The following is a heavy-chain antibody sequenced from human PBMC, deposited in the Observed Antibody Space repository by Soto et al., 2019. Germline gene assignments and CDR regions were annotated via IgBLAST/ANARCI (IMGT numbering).Heavy chain of an antibody. J-gene: IGHJ4*02. Sequence: SQTLSLTCVISGDSVSSNSAAWNWIRQSPSRGLEWLGRTYYRSKWYNDYAVSVKSRITINPDTSKNQFSLQLNSVTPEDTAVYYCARDHRHDFWSGYYFDYWGQGTLVTVSS. CDR1: GDSVSSNSAA. V-gene: IGHV6-1*01. CDR3: ARDHRHDFWSGYYFDY. D-gene: IGHD3-3*01. CDR2: TYYRSKWYN.